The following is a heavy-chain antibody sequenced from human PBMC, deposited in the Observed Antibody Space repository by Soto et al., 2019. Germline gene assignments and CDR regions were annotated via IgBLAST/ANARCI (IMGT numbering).Heavy chain of an antibody. CDR1: GGSISSGGYS. J-gene: IGHJ6*02. V-gene: IGHV4-30-2*01. CDR3: AGGSSTSCYNCPMGFYYYGMDV. D-gene: IGHD2-2*01. CDR2: IYHSGST. Sequence: SETLSLTCAVSGGSISSGGYSCSWIRQPPGKGLEWIGYIYHSGSTYYNPSLKSRVTISVDRSKNQFSLKLSSVTAADTAVYYCAGGSSTSCYNCPMGFYYYGMDVWGQGTTVTVSS.